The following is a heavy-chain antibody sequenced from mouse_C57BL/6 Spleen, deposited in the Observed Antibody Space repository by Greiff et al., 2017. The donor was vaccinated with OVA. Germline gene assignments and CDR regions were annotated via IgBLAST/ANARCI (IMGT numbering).Heavy chain of an antibody. CDR3: ARLYDGYWYFDV. Sequence: VQLQQSGPELVKPGASVKMSCKASGYTFTDYNMHWVKQSHGKSLEWIGYINPNNGGTSYNQKFKGKATLTVNKSSSTAYMELRSLTSEDSAVYYCARLYDGYWYFDVWGTGTTVTVSS. CDR2: INPNNGGT. V-gene: IGHV1-22*01. CDR1: GYTFTDYN. D-gene: IGHD2-3*01. J-gene: IGHJ1*03.